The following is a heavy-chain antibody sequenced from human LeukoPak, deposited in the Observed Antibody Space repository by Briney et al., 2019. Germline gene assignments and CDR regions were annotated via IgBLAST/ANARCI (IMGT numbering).Heavy chain of an antibody. Sequence: SETLYLTCTVSSGSFSSYYWNWIRQPAGKGLEWIGRIYITGSTNYNPSLKSRVTMSVDTSKNQFSLNLSSVTAADTAVYYCARGRGYYQDYWGQGTLVTVSS. CDR3: ARGRGYYQDY. J-gene: IGHJ4*02. V-gene: IGHV4-4*07. CDR2: IYITGST. D-gene: IGHD3-22*01. CDR1: SGSFSSYY.